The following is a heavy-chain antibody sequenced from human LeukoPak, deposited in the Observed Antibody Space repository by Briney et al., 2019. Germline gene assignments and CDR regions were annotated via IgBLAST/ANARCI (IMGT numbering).Heavy chain of an antibody. V-gene: IGHV3-23*01. D-gene: IGHD1-26*01. CDR3: ARYSIQLDY. CDR1: GFTFSNYA. Sequence: PGGSLRLSCAASGFTFSNYAMSWVRQAPGKGLEWVSTITGGGGSTYYAGSVKGRFTISRDNSKNTLYLQMNSLRVEDTAIYFCARYSIQLDYWGQGTLVTVSS. J-gene: IGHJ4*02. CDR2: ITGGGGST.